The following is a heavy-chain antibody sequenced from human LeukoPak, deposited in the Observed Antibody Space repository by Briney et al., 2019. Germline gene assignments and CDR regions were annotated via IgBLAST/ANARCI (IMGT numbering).Heavy chain of an antibody. CDR1: GFTFTNAW. Sequence: PGGSLRLSCAVSGFTFTNAWMNWVRQAPGKGLEWVGRVRAKTDGGKTEYAAPVKGRFSISRDDSTNTVYLQMNSLITEDTAIYYCAADPPAPLAQIAYWGQGALVTVPS. CDR2: VRAKTDGGKT. D-gene: IGHD2-2*01. CDR3: AADPPAPLAQIAY. J-gene: IGHJ4*02. V-gene: IGHV3-15*01.